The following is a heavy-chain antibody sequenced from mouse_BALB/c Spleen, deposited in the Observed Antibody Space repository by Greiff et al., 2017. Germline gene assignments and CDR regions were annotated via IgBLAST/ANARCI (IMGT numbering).Heavy chain of an antibody. CDR2: ISSGSSTI. D-gene: IGHD4-1*01. CDR3: AREGNWDDYAMDY. J-gene: IGHJ4*01. CDR1: GFTFSSFG. Sequence: EVKVVESGGGLVQPGGSRKLSCAASGFTFSSFGMHWVRQAPEKGLEWVAYISSGSSTIYYADTVKGRFTISRDNPKNTLFLQMTSLRSEDTAMYYCAREGNWDDYAMDYWGQGTSVTVSS. V-gene: IGHV5-17*02.